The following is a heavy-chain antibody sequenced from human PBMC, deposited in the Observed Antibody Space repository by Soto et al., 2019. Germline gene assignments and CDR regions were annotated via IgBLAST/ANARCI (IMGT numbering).Heavy chain of an antibody. J-gene: IGHJ4*02. CDR1: GFSLTTTGVG. V-gene: IGHV2-5*02. Sequence: QITLNESGPTVVRPTETLTLTCRFSGFSLTTTGVGVGWIRRSPGKAPEWLALIYWADDKRYSASLKCRLTMTKDSSQNPVVLTVADLDPTDTATYYCAHRFLPADFGWGTSAAISFGFWGQGT. D-gene: IGHD3-3*01. CDR2: IYWADDK. CDR3: AHRFLPADFGWGTSAAISFGF.